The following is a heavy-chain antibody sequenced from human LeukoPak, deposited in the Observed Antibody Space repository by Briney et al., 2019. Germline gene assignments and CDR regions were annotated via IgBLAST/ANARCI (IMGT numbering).Heavy chain of an antibody. D-gene: IGHD3-10*01. J-gene: IGHJ4*02. CDR1: GGSIRNYY. CDR3: AREGSRGFDY. Sequence: SETLSLTCTVSGGSIRNYYRSWILHSPGKGLEWIGEVSYSGSSNYNPSLQSRVTMSIPTSKNQYSLKLRSVTAADTAVYYCAREGSRGFDYWGQGTLLTVSS. V-gene: IGHV4-59*01. CDR2: VSYSGSS.